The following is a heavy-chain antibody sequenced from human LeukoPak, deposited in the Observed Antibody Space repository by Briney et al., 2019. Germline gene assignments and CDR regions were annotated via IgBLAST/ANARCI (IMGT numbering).Heavy chain of an antibody. CDR1: AFIFSGHW. J-gene: IGHJ4*02. Sequence: GGSLRLSCEGSAFIFSGHWMNWVRQTPGRGLDWVANIKPDGSAEYYAASVKGRFAVSRDNAKNSLYLQMNSLRVEDTAVYYCARANNSSWHNWGQGTLVTVSS. CDR2: IKPDGSAE. V-gene: IGHV3-7*01. CDR3: ARANNSSWHN. D-gene: IGHD6-13*01.